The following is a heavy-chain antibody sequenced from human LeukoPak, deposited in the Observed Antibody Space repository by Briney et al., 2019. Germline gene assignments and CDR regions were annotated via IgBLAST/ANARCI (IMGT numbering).Heavy chain of an antibody. J-gene: IGHJ4*02. CDR1: GFTFSSYA. V-gene: IGHV3-23*01. D-gene: IGHD2-2*01. CDR3: AKDGYCSSTSCYALDDY. Sequence: GGSLRLSCAASGFTFSSYAMSWVRQAPGKGLEWVSAISGSGGSTYYADFVKGRFTISRDNSKNTLYLQMNSLRAEDTAVYYCAKDGYCSSTSCYALDDYWGQGTLVTVSS. CDR2: ISGSGGST.